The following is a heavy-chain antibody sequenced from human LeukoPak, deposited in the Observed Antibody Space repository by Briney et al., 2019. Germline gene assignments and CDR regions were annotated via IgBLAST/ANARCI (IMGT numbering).Heavy chain of an antibody. CDR2: ISYDGSNK. CDR3: ANWPHDAFDI. CDR1: GFTFSNAW. V-gene: IGHV3-30*18. J-gene: IGHJ3*02. Sequence: GGSLRLSCAASGFTFSNAWMSWVRQAPGKGLEWVAVISYDGSNKYYADSVKGRFTISRDNSKNTLYLQMNSLRVEDTAVYYCANWPHDAFDIWGQGTMVTVSS.